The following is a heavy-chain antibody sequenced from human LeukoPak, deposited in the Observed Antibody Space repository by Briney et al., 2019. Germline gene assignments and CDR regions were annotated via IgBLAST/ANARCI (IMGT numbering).Heavy chain of an antibody. CDR3: ARRRQVRRDGYNHAFDI. CDR1: GGSISSSSYY. V-gene: IGHV4-39*07. CDR2: IYYSGST. Sequence: SETLSLTCTVSGGSISSSSYYWGWIRQPPGKGLEWIGSIYYSGSTNYNPSLKSRVTISVDTSKNQFSLKLSSVTAADTAVYYCARRRQVRRDGYNHAFDIWGQGTMVTVSS. J-gene: IGHJ3*02. D-gene: IGHD5-24*01.